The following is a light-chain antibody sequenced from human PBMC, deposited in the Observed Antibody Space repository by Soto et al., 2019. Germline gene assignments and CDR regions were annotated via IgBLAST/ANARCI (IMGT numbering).Light chain of an antibody. CDR1: SGDIGEYNY. Sequence: QSVLTQPASVSGSPGQSVTISCVGTSGDIGEYNYVSWYQQHPGKVTKVIIYDVSNRPSGVSYRFSGTKSGNTASLTVSGLQAEDEADYYCCSYTRSGTLIFGTGTKVTVL. CDR3: CSYTRSGTLI. V-gene: IGLV2-14*01. J-gene: IGLJ1*01. CDR2: DVS.